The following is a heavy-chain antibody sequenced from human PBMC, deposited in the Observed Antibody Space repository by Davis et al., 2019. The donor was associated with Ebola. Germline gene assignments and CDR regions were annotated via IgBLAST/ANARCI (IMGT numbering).Heavy chain of an antibody. Sequence: GGSLRLSCAASGLSYNSYAMSWVRQAPGEGLEWVSVISGTGATTSYADSVKGRFTISRDNSKNMLDLQMNSLRAEDTAVYYCAREENGGLFDAWGQGTLVTVSS. V-gene: IGHV3-23*01. CDR1: GLSYNSYA. CDR3: AREENGGLFDA. J-gene: IGHJ4*02. CDR2: ISGTGATT. D-gene: IGHD3-10*01.